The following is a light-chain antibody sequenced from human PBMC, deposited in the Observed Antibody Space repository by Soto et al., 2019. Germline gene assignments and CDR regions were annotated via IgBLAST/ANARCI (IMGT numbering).Light chain of an antibody. CDR1: SSDVGGYNY. Sequence: QSALTQPPSASGSPGQSITISCTGTSSDVGGYNYVSWYQHHPGKAPKLVIYDVSNRPSGVSNRFAGSKSDNTASLTISGLQPEDEADYYCSSYTTSNTRQIVFGTGTKLTVL. V-gene: IGLV2-14*03. J-gene: IGLJ1*01. CDR2: DVS. CDR3: SSYTTSNTRQIV.